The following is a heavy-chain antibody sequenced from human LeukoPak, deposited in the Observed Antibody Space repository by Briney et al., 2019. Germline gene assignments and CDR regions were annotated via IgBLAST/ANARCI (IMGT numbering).Heavy chain of an antibody. D-gene: IGHD4-11*01. Sequence: GASLKISCKGSGYSFTSYWIGWVRQMPGKGLEWMGIIYPGDSDTRYSPSFQGQVTISADKSISTAYLQWSSLKASDTAMYYCARKVTTVTQWFDPWGQGTLVTVSS. CDR3: ARKVTTVTQWFDP. J-gene: IGHJ5*02. V-gene: IGHV5-51*01. CDR2: IYPGDSDT. CDR1: GYSFTSYW.